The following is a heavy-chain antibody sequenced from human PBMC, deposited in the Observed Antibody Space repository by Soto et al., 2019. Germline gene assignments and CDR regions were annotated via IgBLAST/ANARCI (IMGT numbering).Heavy chain of an antibody. D-gene: IGHD1-1*01. CDR2: ISSSSSYI. J-gene: IGHJ6*02. Sequence: EVQLVESGGGLVKPGGSLRLSCAASGFTFSSYSMNWVRQAPGKGLEWVSSISSSSSYIYYADSVKGRFTISRDNAKNSLYLQMNSLRAEDTAVYYCARVRYNWNDVLYPKREYYYYYGMDVWGQGTTVTVSS. CDR3: ARVRYNWNDVLYPKREYYYYYGMDV. V-gene: IGHV3-21*01. CDR1: GFTFSSYS.